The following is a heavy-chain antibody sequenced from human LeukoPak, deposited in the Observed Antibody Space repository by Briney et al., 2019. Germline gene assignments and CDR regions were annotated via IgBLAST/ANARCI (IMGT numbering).Heavy chain of an antibody. V-gene: IGHV4-30-4*01. CDR1: GGSISSGDYY. CDR2: IYCSGST. D-gene: IGHD1-1*01. Sequence: SETLSLTCTVSGGSISSGDYYWSWIRQPPGKGLEWIGYIYCSGSTYYNPSLKSRVTISVDTSKNQFSLKLSSVAAADTAVYYCASWKWAGSPRKGTPYYFDYWGQGTLVTVSS. J-gene: IGHJ4*02. CDR3: ASWKWAGSPRKGTPYYFDY.